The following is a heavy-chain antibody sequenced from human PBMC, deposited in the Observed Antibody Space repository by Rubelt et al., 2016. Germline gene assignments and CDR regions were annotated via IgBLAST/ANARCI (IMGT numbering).Heavy chain of an antibody. V-gene: IGHV3-48*04. CDR1: GFTFSSYS. D-gene: IGHD6-19*01. CDR3: ARDPVGKAVAGTDPLDY. CDR2: ISSSSSTI. J-gene: IGHJ4*02. Sequence: EVQLVESGGGLVQPGWSLRLSCAASGFTFSSYSMNWVRQASGKGLEWVSYISSSSSTIFYADSVKGRFTISRDNAKTSLYLQMNSLRAEDTAVYYCARDPVGKAVAGTDPLDYWGQGTLVTVSS.